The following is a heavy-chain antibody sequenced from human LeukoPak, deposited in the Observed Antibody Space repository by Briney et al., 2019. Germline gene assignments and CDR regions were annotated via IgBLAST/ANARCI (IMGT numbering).Heavy chain of an antibody. CDR2: ISSSGGST. J-gene: IGHJ4*02. D-gene: IGHD3-10*01. V-gene: IGHV3-23*01. CDR3: AKLNYYGSY. CDR1: GSTFSSYA. Sequence: GGSLRLSCAASGSTFSSYAMSWVRQAPGKGLEWVSTISSSGGSTYYADSVKGRFTISRDNSENTVYLQMNSLRAEDTALYYCAKLNYYGSYWGQGTLVTVSS.